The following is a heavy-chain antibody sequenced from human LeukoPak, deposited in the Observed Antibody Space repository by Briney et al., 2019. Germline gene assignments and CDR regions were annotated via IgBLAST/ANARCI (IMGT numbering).Heavy chain of an antibody. CDR1: SGSINRSGYF. Sequence: PSETLSLTCTVSSGSINRSGYFWGWIRQPPGKGLEWIGNIYYSGNTSYSPSLKSRVTISVDTSKNQFSLKLSSVTAADTAVYYCARREVVTAILRMGWFDPWGQGTLVTVSS. J-gene: IGHJ5*02. CDR2: IYYSGNT. D-gene: IGHD2-21*02. V-gene: IGHV4-39*01. CDR3: ARREVVTAILRMGWFDP.